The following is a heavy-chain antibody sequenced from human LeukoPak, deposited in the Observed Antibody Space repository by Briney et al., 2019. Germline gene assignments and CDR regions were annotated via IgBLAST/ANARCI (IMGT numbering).Heavy chain of an antibody. CDR3: ARDYGSGSYYLDY. Sequence: GGSLRLSCAASGFTFSSYWMSWVRQAPGKGLEWVANIKQDGSEKYYVDSVKGRFTISRDNAKNPLYLQMNSLRAEDTAVYYCARDYGSGSYYLDYWGQGTLVTVSS. D-gene: IGHD3-10*01. CDR1: GFTFSSYW. V-gene: IGHV3-7*01. J-gene: IGHJ4*02. CDR2: IKQDGSEK.